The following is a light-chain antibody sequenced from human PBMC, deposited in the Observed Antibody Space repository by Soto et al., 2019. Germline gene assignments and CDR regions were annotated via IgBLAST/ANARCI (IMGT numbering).Light chain of an antibody. CDR3: AVWDDRLNGLV. CDR2: ND. J-gene: IGLJ3*02. Sequence: QSVLTQPPSASGTPGQRVTISCSGSSSNIGVNTVNWYQQLPGTAPKVLITNDQRPSGVRDRFSGSKSGTSASLAISGLQSEDEADYYCAVWDDRLNGLVFGGGTKVTVL. CDR1: SSNIGVNT. V-gene: IGLV1-44*01.